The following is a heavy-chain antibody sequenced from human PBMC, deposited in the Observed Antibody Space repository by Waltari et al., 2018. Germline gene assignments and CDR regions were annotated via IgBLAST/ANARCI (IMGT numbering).Heavy chain of an antibody. J-gene: IGHJ6*02. V-gene: IGHV3-66*02. Sequence: EVQLVESGGGLVQPGGSLRLSCAASGFTVSSHYMSWVRQAPGKGLEWVSVIYAGGSTSYADSVKGRFTISRDNSKSTLYLQMNSLRAEDTAVYYCARGRNTNYVVYGMDVWGQGTTVTVSS. CDR2: IYAGGST. D-gene: IGHD4-4*01. CDR1: GFTVSSHY. CDR3: ARGRNTNYVVYGMDV.